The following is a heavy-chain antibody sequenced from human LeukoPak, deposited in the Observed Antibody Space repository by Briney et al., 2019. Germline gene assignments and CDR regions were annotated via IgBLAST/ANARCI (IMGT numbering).Heavy chain of an antibody. Sequence: ASVKVSCKASGYTFTSYGISWVRQAPGQRLEWMGWISAYNGNTNYAQKLQGRVTMTTDTSTSTAYMELRSLRSDDTAMYYCARNQDSSSWSLMTYYFDYWGQGTLVTVSS. CDR1: GYTFTSYG. V-gene: IGHV1-18*01. J-gene: IGHJ4*02. CDR2: ISAYNGNT. D-gene: IGHD6-13*01. CDR3: ARNQDSSSWSLMTYYFDY.